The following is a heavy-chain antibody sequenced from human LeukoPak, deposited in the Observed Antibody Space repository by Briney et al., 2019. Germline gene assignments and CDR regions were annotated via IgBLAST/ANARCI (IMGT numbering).Heavy chain of an antibody. CDR1: GYTFTGYY. D-gene: IGHD4-11*01. V-gene: IGHV1-2*02. CDR3: ARGDHLTRALDY. J-gene: IGHJ4*02. CDR2: INPNSGGT. Sequence: ASVKVSCKASGYTFTGYYMHWVRQAPGQGLEWMGWINPNSGGTNYAQKFQGRVTMTRNTSISTAYMELSRLRSDDTAVYYCARGDHLTRALDYWGQGTLVTVSS.